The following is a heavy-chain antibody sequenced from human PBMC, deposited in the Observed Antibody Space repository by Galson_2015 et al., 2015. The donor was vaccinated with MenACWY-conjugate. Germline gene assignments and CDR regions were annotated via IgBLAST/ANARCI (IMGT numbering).Heavy chain of an antibody. J-gene: IGHJ4*02. V-gene: IGHV3-74*01. CDR3: ASWSFHTSGWNWADY. CDR2: MKSDGRST. D-gene: IGHD6-19*01. CDR1: GFTFSSYW. Sequence: SLRLSCAASGFTFSSYWMHWVRHAPGKRLVWVSLMKSDGRSTTYADSVKGRFTISRDNAKNTLYLQMNSLRADDTAVYYCASWSFHTSGWNWADYWGQGTLVTVSS.